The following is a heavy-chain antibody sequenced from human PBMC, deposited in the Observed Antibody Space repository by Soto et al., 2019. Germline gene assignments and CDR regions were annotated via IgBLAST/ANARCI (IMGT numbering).Heavy chain of an antibody. CDR1: GFTFGNYA. CDR3: AKDRDSSGYYYRNY. V-gene: IGHV3-23*01. D-gene: IGHD3-22*01. Sequence: PGGSLRLFCAASGFTFGNYAMSWVRQAPRKRLKWVSAISGTGDSTYYADSVKGRFTISRDNSKNKLYLQINSLRAEDTAVYYCAKDRDSSGYYYRNYWGQGTLVTVSS. J-gene: IGHJ4*02. CDR2: ISGTGDST.